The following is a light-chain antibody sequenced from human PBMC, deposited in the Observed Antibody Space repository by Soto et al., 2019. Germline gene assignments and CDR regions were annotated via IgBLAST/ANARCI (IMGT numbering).Light chain of an antibody. Sequence: EIVLTQSPATLSLSPGERAALSCRASQSVSTSLAWYQHKPGQAPRLIIYDASKRAPGIPARFSGSGSGTDFTLTISSLEPEDFAVYYCQVRDVWPSFGQGTKV. J-gene: IGKJ1*01. CDR2: DAS. CDR3: QVRDVWPS. CDR1: QSVSTS. V-gene: IGKV3-11*01.